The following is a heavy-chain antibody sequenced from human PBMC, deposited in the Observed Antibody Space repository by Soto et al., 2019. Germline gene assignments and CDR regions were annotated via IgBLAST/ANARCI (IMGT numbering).Heavy chain of an antibody. CDR3: ARLRYGSGTHYSDY. V-gene: IGHV1-69*13. Sequence: PGASVKVSCKASGGTLSTYPINWVRQAPGQGLEWVGGIIPVFGTPNYAQKFQGRVTITAGESTSTVYMELSSLRSEDTAVYYCARLRYGSGTHYSDYWGQGTLVTVSS. J-gene: IGHJ4*02. CDR2: IIPVFGTP. D-gene: IGHD3-10*01. CDR1: GGTLSTYP.